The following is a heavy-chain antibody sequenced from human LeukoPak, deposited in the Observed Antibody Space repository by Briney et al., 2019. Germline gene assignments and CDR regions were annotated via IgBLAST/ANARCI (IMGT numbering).Heavy chain of an antibody. CDR3: ARTSRYYYVTSGYQTSAFDI. D-gene: IGHD3-22*01. Sequence: PSETLSLTCAVSGGSISSSNWWSWVRQTPEKGLEWIGEIFHSGSTNYNPSLKSRVTISEDKSKNQFSLRLSSVTAADTAIYYCARTSRYYYVTSGYQTSAFDIWGQGTMVTVSS. V-gene: IGHV4-4*02. CDR1: GGSISSSNW. J-gene: IGHJ3*02. CDR2: IFHSGST.